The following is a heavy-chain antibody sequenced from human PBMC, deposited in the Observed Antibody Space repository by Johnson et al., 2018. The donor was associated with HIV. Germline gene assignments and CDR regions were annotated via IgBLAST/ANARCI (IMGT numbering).Heavy chain of an antibody. CDR3: TTASGYYPCVDAFDM. V-gene: IGHV3-15*01. Sequence: VQLVESGGGLVQPGGSLRLSCAASGFIFSNAWMSWVRQAPGKGLEWVGRIKSKTDGGTTDYAAPVKGRFTISIDDSKNMLYLQMNSLKTEDTAVYYCTTASGYYPCVDAFDMWGQGTMVTVSS. CDR2: IKSKTDGGTT. D-gene: IGHD3-22*01. CDR1: GFIFSNAW. J-gene: IGHJ3*02.